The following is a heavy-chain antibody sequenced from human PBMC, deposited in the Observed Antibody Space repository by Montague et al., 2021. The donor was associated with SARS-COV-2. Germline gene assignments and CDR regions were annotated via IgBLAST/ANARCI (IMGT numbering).Heavy chain of an antibody. Sequence: SLRLSCAASVFTVNSYAMSWVRQAPGKGLEWVSGIGGSFDYTHYPYSFSDLFTISRDNSKNTLFLQMDNLRADDTAVYYCANHGGLLRTFDWSYWGQGTLVTVSS. V-gene: IGHV3-23*01. CDR2: IGGSFDYT. J-gene: IGHJ4*02. D-gene: IGHD3-9*01. CDR3: ANHGGLLRTFDWSY. CDR1: VFTVNSYA.